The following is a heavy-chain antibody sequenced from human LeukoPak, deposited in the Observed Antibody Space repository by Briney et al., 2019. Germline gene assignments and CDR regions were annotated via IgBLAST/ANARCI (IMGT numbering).Heavy chain of an antibody. CDR2: ISSSRTTI. V-gene: IGHV3-48*01. J-gene: IGHJ4*02. CDR3: ASGSTGDFDY. Sequence: GGSLRLSCAASGFIVSSYSMNWVRQAPGKGLEWVSYISSSRTTIYYADSVKGRFTISRDNAKNSLYLQMNSLRAEDTAVYYCASGSTGDFDYWGQGTLVTVSS. D-gene: IGHD1-14*01. CDR1: GFIVSSYS.